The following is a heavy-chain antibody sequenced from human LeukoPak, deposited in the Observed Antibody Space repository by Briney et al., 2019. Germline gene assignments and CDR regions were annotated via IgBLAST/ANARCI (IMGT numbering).Heavy chain of an antibody. J-gene: IGHJ4*02. CDR1: GGSFSGYY. V-gene: IGHV4-34*01. Sequence: SETLSLTCAVYGGSFSGYYWSWIRQPPGKGLEWIGEINHSGRTNYNPSLKSRVTISVDTSKNQFSLKLSSVTAADTAVYYCARWNYDYVWGSYRYDYWGQGTLVTVSS. CDR2: INHSGRT. D-gene: IGHD3-16*02. CDR3: ARWNYDYVWGSYRYDY.